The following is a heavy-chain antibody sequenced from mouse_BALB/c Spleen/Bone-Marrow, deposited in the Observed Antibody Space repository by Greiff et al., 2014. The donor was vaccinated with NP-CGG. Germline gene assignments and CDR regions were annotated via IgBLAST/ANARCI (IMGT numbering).Heavy chain of an antibody. CDR1: GFNIKDTY. J-gene: IGHJ1*01. CDR3: SSYKCAWYFDV. V-gene: IGHV14-3*02. D-gene: IGHD1-3*01. CDR2: IDPANGNT. Sequence: EVKLQESGAELVKPGASVKLSCTASGFNIKDTYLHWVKQRPEQGLEWIGRIDPANGNTKYDPKFQGKATITADKSSNTAYLQLSSLTSEDTAVYYCSSYKCAWYFDVWGPGTTVTVSS.